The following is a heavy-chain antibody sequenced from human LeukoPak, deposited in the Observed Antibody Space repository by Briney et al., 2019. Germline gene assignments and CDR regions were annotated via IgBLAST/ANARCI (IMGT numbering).Heavy chain of an antibody. D-gene: IGHD1-26*01. V-gene: IGHV3-21*01. CDR1: GFTFSSYS. J-gene: IGHJ4*02. CDR2: ISSSSSYI. Sequence: PGGSLRLSCAASGFTFSSYSMNWVRQAPGKGLEWVSSISSSSSYIYYADSVKGRFTISRDNAKNSLYLQMNSLGAEDTAVYYCARVKIVGAIDYWGQGTLVTVTS. CDR3: ARVKIVGAIDY.